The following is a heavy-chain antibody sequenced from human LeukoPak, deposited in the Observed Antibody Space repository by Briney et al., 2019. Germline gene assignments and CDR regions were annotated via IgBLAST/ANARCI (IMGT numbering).Heavy chain of an antibody. D-gene: IGHD3-10*01. CDR3: ARPLYGSGRSYY. J-gene: IGHJ4*02. Sequence: PGGSLRLSCAPSGFTFSNYWMSWVRQAPGKGLEWVANIKQDGSEKFYVDSVKGRFTISRDNAKNSLYLQMNSLSAEDTAVYYCARPLYGSGRSYYWGQGTLVTVSS. CDR2: IKQDGSEK. V-gene: IGHV3-7*04. CDR1: GFTFSNYW.